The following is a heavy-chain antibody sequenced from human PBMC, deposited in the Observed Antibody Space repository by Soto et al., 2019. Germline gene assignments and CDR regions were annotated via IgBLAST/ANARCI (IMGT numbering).Heavy chain of an antibody. CDR2: IYYSGST. Sequence: PSETLSLTCTVSGDSISDDTYYWVWIRQPPGKGLEWIGSIYYSGSTYYNPSLKSRVTMSVDTSKNQLSLKLSSVTAADTAVYYCARDNYYDSSGSFDYWGQGTLVTVSS. V-gene: IGHV4-39*07. CDR3: ARDNYYDSSGSFDY. CDR1: GDSISDDTYY. D-gene: IGHD3-22*01. J-gene: IGHJ4*02.